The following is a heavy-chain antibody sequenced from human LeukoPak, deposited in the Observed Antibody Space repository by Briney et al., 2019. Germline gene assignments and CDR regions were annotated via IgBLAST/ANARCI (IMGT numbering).Heavy chain of an antibody. CDR3: AKVGVRGVIVPRGQTDLDYYYYYMDV. Sequence: PGGSLRLSCAASGFTFSSYGMHWVRQAPGKGLEWVAFIRYDGSNKYYADPVKGRFTISRDNSKNTLYLQMNSLRAEDTAVYYCAKVGVRGVIVPRGQTDLDYYYYYMDVWGKGTTVTISS. J-gene: IGHJ6*03. V-gene: IGHV3-30*02. CDR2: IRYDGSNK. CDR1: GFTFSSYG. D-gene: IGHD3-10*01.